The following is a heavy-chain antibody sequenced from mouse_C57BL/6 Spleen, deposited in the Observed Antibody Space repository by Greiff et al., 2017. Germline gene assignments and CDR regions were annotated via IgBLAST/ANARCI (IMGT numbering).Heavy chain of an antibody. CDR1: GFSLTSYG. J-gene: IGHJ1*03. V-gene: IGHV2-5*01. CDR2: IWRGGST. CDR3: AKKRDYSNYDWYFDV. Sequence: QVHVKQSGPGLVQPSQSLSITCTVSGFSLTSYGVHWVRQSPGTGLEWLGVIWRGGSTDYNAAFMSRLSITKDNSKSQVFFKMNSLQADDTAIYYCAKKRDYSNYDWYFDVWGTGTTVTVSS. D-gene: IGHD2-5*01.